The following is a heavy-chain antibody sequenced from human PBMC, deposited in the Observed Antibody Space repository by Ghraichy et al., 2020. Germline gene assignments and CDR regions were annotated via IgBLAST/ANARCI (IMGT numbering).Heavy chain of an antibody. CDR3: ARGGVVVPAANRGWFDP. Sequence: SETLSLTCTVSGGSISSYYWSWIRQPPGKGLEWIGYIYYSGSTNYNPSLKSRVTISVDTSKNQFSLKLSSVTAADTAVYYCARGGVVVPAANRGWFDPWGHGTLVTVSS. CDR2: IYYSGST. D-gene: IGHD2-2*01. J-gene: IGHJ5*02. CDR1: GGSISSYY. V-gene: IGHV4-59*01.